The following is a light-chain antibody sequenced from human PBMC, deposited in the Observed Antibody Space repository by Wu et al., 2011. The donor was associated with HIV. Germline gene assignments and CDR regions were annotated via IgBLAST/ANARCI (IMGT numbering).Light chain of an antibody. CDR1: QSVSSN. CDR3: QQYNSWPLT. CDR2: GAS. J-gene: IGKJ4*01. Sequence: EIVMTQSPATLSVSPGERATLSCGASQSVSSNLAWYQQRPGQAPRLLIYGASTRATGIPARFSGSGSGTEFTLTISSLQSEDFAVYHCQQYNSWPLTFGGGTKVDIK. V-gene: IGKV3-15*01.